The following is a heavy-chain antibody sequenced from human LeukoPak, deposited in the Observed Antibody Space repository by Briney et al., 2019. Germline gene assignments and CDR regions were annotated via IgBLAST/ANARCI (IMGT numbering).Heavy chain of an antibody. CDR3: ADTSYYYYYMDV. D-gene: IGHD5-18*01. Sequence: PSETLSLTCTGSGVSISSSSYYWGWIRQPPGKGLEWIGSIYYSGTTYYNPSLKSRVTISVDTSKNQFSLKLTSVTAADTAVYYCADTSYYYYYMDVWGKGTTVTVSS. CDR2: IYYSGTT. J-gene: IGHJ6*03. CDR1: GVSISSSSYY. V-gene: IGHV4-39*01.